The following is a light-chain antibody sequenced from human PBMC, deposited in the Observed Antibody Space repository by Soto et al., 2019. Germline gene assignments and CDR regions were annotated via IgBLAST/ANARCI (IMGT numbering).Light chain of an antibody. CDR2: GAS. CDR3: QQFGSPPIN. CDR1: QSVSSSY. V-gene: IGKV3-20*01. Sequence: EIVLTQSPGTLSLSPGERATLSCRASQSVSSSYLAWYQQKPGQAPRLLIYGASTRATGIPARFSGSGSGTDFTLTISRVEPEDFAIYYCQQFGSPPINFGQGTRLEIK. J-gene: IGKJ5*01.